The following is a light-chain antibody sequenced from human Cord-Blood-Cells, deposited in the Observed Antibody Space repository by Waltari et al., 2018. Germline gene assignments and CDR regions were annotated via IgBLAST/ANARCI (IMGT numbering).Light chain of an antibody. CDR3: QQYNNWPRIT. CDR2: GAS. J-gene: IGKJ3*01. V-gene: IGKV3D-15*01. CDR1: QSVSSN. Sequence: EIVMTHTPATLSVSAGERATLSCRASQSVSSNLALYQQKPGQAPRLLIYGASPRATGIPARFSGSGSLTEFTLTISSLQSEDFAVYYCQQYNNWPRITFGPGTKVDIK.